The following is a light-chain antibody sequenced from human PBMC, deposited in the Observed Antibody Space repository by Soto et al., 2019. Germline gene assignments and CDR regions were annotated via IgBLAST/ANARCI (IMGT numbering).Light chain of an antibody. V-gene: IGLV2-8*01. J-gene: IGLJ2*01. CDR2: EVS. CDR1: SSDVGGYTY. CDR3: NSYAGSNNLV. Sequence: QAVVTQPPSASGSPGQSVTISCTGTSSDVGGYTYVSWYQQHPGKAPKLMIYEVSKRPSGVPDRFSGSKSGNTASLTVSGLQAEDEADYYCNSYAGSNNLVFGGGTKVTVL.